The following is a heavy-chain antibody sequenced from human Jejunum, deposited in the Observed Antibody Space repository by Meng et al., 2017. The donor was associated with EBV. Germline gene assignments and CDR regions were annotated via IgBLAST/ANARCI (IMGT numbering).Heavy chain of an antibody. CDR3: ARLTDY. CDR1: GFTFSSHS. V-gene: IGHV3-23*01. Sequence: EVQLLESGGGWVQPGGSLRLSCAASGFTFSSHSMSWVRQAPGKGLEWVSAITGNGGNTYYADSVKGRFTISRDNSKNTVYLQMNSLRAEDTAVYYCARLTDYWGQGTLVTVSS. J-gene: IGHJ4*02. CDR2: ITGNGGNT. D-gene: IGHD3-9*01.